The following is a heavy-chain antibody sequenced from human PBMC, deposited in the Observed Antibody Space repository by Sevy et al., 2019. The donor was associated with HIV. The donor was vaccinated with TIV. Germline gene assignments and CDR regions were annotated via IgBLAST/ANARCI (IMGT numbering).Heavy chain of an antibody. J-gene: IGHJ4*02. CDR2: FSFGCGRI. CDR1: GFTFAKYS. V-gene: IGHV3-23*01. Sequence: GGSLRLSCAASGFTFAKYSMSWLRQAPGKGLEWVSTFSFGCGRINYADSVKGRFTISRNDSKDTLYLQMNSLRAEDTATYFCAREGCTQPHDYWGQGTLVTVSS. CDR3: AREGCTQPHDY.